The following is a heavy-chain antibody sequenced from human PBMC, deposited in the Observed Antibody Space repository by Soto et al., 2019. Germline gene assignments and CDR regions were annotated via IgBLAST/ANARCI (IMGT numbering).Heavy chain of an antibody. CDR3: AKYVVPAAMHVDHYYYYMDV. J-gene: IGHJ6*03. CDR2: ISDSGDST. V-gene: IGHV3-23*01. D-gene: IGHD2-2*01. Sequence: GGSLRLSCTASGFTFSSYAMSWVRQAPGKGLEWVSTISDSGDSTYYADSVKGRFTISRVDSKNTLYLQMNSLRAEDTAVYYCAKYVVPAAMHVDHYYYYMDVWGKGTTVTVSS. CDR1: GFTFSSYA.